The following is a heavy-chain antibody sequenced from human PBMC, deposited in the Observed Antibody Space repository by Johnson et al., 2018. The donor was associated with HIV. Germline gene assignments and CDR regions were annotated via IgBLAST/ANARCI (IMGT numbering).Heavy chain of an antibody. Sequence: VQLVESGGGLVKPGGSLRFSCAVSGFTFTNVWMNWVRQVPGKGLEWVGRIRSKANSYATAYAASVKGRFTISRDDSKNTAYLQMNSLKTEDTAVYYCTTDLASDAFDIWGQGTMVTVSS. V-gene: IGHV3-73*01. CDR3: TTDLASDAFDI. CDR2: IRSKANSYAT. J-gene: IGHJ3*02. CDR1: GFTFTNVW.